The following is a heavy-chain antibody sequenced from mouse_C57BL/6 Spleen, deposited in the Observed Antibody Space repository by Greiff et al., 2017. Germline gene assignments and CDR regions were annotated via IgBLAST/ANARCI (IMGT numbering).Heavy chain of an antibody. V-gene: IGHV14-4*01. Sequence: VQLQQSGAELVRPGASVKLSCTASGFNIKDDYMHWVKQRTEQGLEWIGWIDPENGDTEYAAKFQGKATITADTSSNTAYLQLSSLTSEDTAGYYCTTAGTVFAYWGQGTLVTVSA. CDR1: GFNIKDDY. CDR3: TTAGTVFAY. J-gene: IGHJ3*01. D-gene: IGHD4-1*01. CDR2: IDPENGDT.